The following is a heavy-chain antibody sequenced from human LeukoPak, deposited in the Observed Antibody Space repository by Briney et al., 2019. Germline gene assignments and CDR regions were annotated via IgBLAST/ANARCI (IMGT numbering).Heavy chain of an antibody. CDR3: ARGRDIVVVPAADDAFDI. CDR1: GGSISSYY. D-gene: IGHD2-2*01. J-gene: IGHJ3*02. V-gene: IGHV4-4*07. CDR2: IYTSGST. Sequence: PSETLSLTCTVSGGSISSYYWSWIRQPAGKGLEWSGRIYTSGSTNYNPSLKSRVTMSVDTSKNQFSLKLSSVTAADTAVYYCARGRDIVVVPAADDAFDIWGQGTMVTVSS.